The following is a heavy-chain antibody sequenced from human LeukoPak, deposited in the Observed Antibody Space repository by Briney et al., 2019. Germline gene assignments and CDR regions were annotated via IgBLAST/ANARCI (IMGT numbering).Heavy chain of an antibody. CDR1: GFTFSSYS. CDR3: ARGQVTYYYFDY. D-gene: IGHD3-16*01. Sequence: PGKSLRLSCAASGFTFSSYSMHWVRQAPGKGLEWVAVISYDGSNKYYADSVKGRFTISRDNSKNTLYLQMNSLRAEDTAVYYCARGQVTYYYFDYWGQGTLVTVSS. CDR2: ISYDGSNK. J-gene: IGHJ4*02. V-gene: IGHV3-30*04.